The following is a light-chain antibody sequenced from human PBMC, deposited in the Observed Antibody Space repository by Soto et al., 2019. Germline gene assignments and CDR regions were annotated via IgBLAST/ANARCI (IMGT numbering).Light chain of an antibody. CDR2: EVT. CDR1: SSDVGGYNY. V-gene: IGLV2-8*01. CDR3: SSYAGINNFVV. Sequence: QSALTQAPSASGSPGQSVTISCTGTSSDVGGYNYVSWYQQHPGKAPKLMIYEVTKRPSGVPDRFSGSKSGNTASLTVSGLHAEDEADYYCSSYAGINNFVVFGGGTKLTVL. J-gene: IGLJ2*01.